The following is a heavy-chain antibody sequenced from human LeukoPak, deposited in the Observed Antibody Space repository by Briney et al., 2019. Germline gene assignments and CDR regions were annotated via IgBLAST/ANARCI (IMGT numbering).Heavy chain of an antibody. CDR1: GFTFDDYA. D-gene: IGHD3-9*01. V-gene: IGHV3-9*01. Sequence: GGSLRLSCAASGFTFDDYAMHWVRQAPGKGLEWVSGISWNSGDIGYADSVKGRFTISRDNAKNSLYLQMNSLSAEDTALYHCARDFDAGYPDYWGQGTLVTVSS. CDR3: ARDFDAGYPDY. CDR2: ISWNSGDI. J-gene: IGHJ4*02.